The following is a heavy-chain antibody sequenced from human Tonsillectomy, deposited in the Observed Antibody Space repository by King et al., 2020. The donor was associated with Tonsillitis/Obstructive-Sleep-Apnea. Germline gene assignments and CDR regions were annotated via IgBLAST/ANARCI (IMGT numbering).Heavy chain of an antibody. V-gene: IGHV5-10-1*03. J-gene: IGHJ4*02. CDR3: ARRYYGSGSYWDY. D-gene: IGHD3-10*01. CDR1: GYSFTSFW. CDR2: IDPTDSYT. Sequence: QLVQSGAEVKKPGESLRISCKSSGYSFTSFWITWVRQMPGKGLERMGKIDPTDSYTDYSPSFQGHVTISADKSISTAYLQWSSLKASDSAMYYCARRYYGSGSYWDYWGQGTLVTVSS.